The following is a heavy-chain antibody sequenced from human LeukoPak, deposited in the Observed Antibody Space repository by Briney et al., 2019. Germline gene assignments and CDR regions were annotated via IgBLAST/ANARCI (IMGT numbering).Heavy chain of an antibody. D-gene: IGHD5-24*01. Sequence: GGSLRLSCAASGFTFSSYSMNWVRQAPGKGLEWVSSISSSSSYIYYADSVKGRFTISRDNAKNSLYLQMSSLRAEDTAVYYCARDALGRDAYWGQGTLVTVSS. V-gene: IGHV3-21*01. J-gene: IGHJ4*02. CDR2: ISSSSSYI. CDR1: GFTFSSYS. CDR3: ARDALGRDAY.